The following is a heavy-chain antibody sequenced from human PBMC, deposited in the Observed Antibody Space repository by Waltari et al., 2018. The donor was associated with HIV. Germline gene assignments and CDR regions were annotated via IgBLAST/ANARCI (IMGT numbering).Heavy chain of an antibody. J-gene: IGHJ3*02. CDR1: GGPISSYY. CDR2: IYTSGST. D-gene: IGHD3-22*01. Sequence: QVQLQESGPGLVKPSETLSLTCTVSGGPISSYYWSWIRPHAGKGLEWIGRIYTSGSTNYNPSLKSRVTMSVDTSKNQFSLKLSSVTAADTAVYYCARDKVTYYYDSSGSDAFDIWGQGTMVTVSS. CDR3: ARDKVTYYYDSSGSDAFDI. V-gene: IGHV4-4*07.